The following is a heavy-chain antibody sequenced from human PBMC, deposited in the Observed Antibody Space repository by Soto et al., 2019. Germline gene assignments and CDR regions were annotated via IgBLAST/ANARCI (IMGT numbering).Heavy chain of an antibody. CDR2: IYWDDDK. Sequence: SGPTLVNPTQTLALTCTFSGFSRSTSGGGVGWIRQPPGKALEWLALIYWDDDKRYSPSLKSRLTITKDTSKNQVVLTMTNMDPVDTATYYCAHRQVDSSSYYLFGYWGQGTMVTVSS. CDR1: GFSRSTSGGG. D-gene: IGHD3-22*01. V-gene: IGHV2-5*02. J-gene: IGHJ4*02. CDR3: AHRQVDSSSYYLFGY.